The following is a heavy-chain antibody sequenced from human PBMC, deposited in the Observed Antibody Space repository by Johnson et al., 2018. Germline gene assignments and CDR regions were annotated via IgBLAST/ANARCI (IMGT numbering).Heavy chain of an antibody. J-gene: IGHJ6*02. CDR1: GFTFSTYG. Sequence: QVQLVESGGGVVQPGRSLRLSCAASGFTFSTYGMHWVRQAPGKGLEWVAVIWYDASNEFYADSVKGRFTISRDNSKNTLYLQMSSLSADDTAVYYCARERGYYYYYGMDVWGQGTTVTVSS. V-gene: IGHV3-33*01. D-gene: IGHD3-10*01. CDR2: IWYDASNE. CDR3: ARERGYYYYYGMDV.